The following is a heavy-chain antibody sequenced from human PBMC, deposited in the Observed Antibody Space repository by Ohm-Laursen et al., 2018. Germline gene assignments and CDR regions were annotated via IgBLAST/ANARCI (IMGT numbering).Heavy chain of an antibody. V-gene: IGHV3-23*01. CDR1: GFTFSRFA. CDR2: LSGSGDTK. CDR3: AYETLIAVAGIESG. Sequence: GSLRLSCAASGFTFSRFAMSWVRQAPGKGLEWVSALSGSGDTKDYADSVKGRFTISRDNAKNSLYLQMNSLRAEDTAVYYCAYETLIAVAGIESGWGQRTLVTVSS. D-gene: IGHD6-19*01. J-gene: IGHJ4*02.